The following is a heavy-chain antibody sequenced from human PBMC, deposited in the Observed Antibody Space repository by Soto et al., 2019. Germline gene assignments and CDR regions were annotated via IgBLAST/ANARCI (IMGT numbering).Heavy chain of an antibody. Sequence: QVQLVQSGAEMKQPGASVKLSCQASGYIFIHCFMHWVRQAPGQGLEWMGGINPSGGTTTYAQKFQGRVTVTRDTSTSTVYMELSSLGSGDTAMYYCARPLRETTSLFDYWGQGSLVTVSA. CDR3: ARPLRETTSLFDY. J-gene: IGHJ4*02. V-gene: IGHV1-46*01. CDR1: GYIFIHCF. CDR2: INPSGGTT.